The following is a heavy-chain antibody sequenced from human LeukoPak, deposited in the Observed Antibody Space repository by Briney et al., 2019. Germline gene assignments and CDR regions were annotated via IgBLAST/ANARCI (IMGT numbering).Heavy chain of an antibody. J-gene: IGHJ6*02. V-gene: IGHV3-11*01. Sequence: GGSLRLSCAASGFTFSDYYMSWIRQAPGKGLEWVSYISSSGSTIYYADSVKGRFTISRDNAKNSLYLQMNSPRAEDTAVYYCARDRRYCSSTSCYPWYYYGMDVWGQGTTVTVSS. CDR2: ISSSGSTI. CDR3: ARDRRYCSSTSCYPWYYYGMDV. CDR1: GFTFSDYY. D-gene: IGHD2-2*01.